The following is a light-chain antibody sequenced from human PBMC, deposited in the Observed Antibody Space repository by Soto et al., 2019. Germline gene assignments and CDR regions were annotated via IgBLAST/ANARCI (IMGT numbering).Light chain of an antibody. CDR3: CSYAGSYTLWV. CDR2: DVS. V-gene: IGLV2-11*01. J-gene: IGLJ3*02. CDR1: SSDVGAYNY. Sequence: QSVLTQPRSVSGSPGQSVTISCTGTSSDVGAYNYVSWYQQYPGKAPKLIIYDVSKRPSGVPDRFSGSKSGNTASLTISGLQAEDEADYYCCSYAGSYTLWVFGGGTQLTVL.